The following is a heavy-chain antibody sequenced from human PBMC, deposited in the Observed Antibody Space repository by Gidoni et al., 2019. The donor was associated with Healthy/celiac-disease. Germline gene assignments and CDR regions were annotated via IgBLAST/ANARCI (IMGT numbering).Heavy chain of an antibody. J-gene: IGHJ6*03. V-gene: IGHV3-7*01. CDR1: GFPFSSYW. CDR2: RKQDGSEK. D-gene: IGHD6-13*01. Sequence: EVQLVESGGGLVQPGGSLRLSCAASGFPFSSYWMSWVRPAPGQGLEWVANRKQDGSEKYYVDSVKGRFTISRDNAKNSLYLQMNSLRAEDTAVYYCARDLLGIAAAGPYYYYYMDVWGKGTTVTVSS. CDR3: ARDLLGIAAAGPYYYYYMDV.